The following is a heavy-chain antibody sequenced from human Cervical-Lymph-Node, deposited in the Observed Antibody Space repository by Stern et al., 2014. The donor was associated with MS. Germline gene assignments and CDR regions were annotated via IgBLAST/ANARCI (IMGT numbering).Heavy chain of an antibody. Sequence: QLQLQEWGAGLLKPSETLSLSCAVHDESFAGYYWSWIRQPPGKGLEWIGESNDSGHTNVNPSLKSRVTMSLTTSENFFSLKLNSVTAADTAVYYCARGYISGSPYWHFDIWGRGTLVTVSS. CDR3: ARGYISGSPYWHFDI. D-gene: IGHD6-19*01. CDR2: SNDSGHT. V-gene: IGHV4-34*01. J-gene: IGHJ2*01. CDR1: DESFAGYY.